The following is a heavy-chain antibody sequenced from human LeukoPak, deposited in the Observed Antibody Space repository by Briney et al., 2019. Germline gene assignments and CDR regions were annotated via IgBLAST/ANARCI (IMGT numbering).Heavy chain of an antibody. Sequence: ASVTVSCKACGYTFSGYYMHWVRQGRGQGLEWMGWINPNSGGTNYAQKFQGRVTMTRDTSISTAYMELSRLRSDDTAVYYCARDYREVDKGSAWGQGTLVTVSS. V-gene: IGHV1-2*02. J-gene: IGHJ5*02. CDR2: INPNSGGT. CDR1: GYTFSGYY. CDR3: ARDYREVDKGSA. D-gene: IGHD5-12*01.